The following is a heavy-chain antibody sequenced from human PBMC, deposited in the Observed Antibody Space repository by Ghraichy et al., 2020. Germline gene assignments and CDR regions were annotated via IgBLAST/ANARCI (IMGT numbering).Heavy chain of an antibody. V-gene: IGHV3-15*01. CDR2: IKSKTDGGTT. CDR3: TTRLRGRTAVSYDY. CDR1: GFTFSNAW. Sequence: GESLNISCAASGFTFSNAWMSWVRQAPGKGLEWVGRIKSKTDGGTTDYAAPVKGRFTISRDDSKNTLYLQMNSLKTEDTAVYYCTTRLRGRTAVSYDYWGQGTLVTVSS. J-gene: IGHJ4*02. D-gene: IGHD3-16*01.